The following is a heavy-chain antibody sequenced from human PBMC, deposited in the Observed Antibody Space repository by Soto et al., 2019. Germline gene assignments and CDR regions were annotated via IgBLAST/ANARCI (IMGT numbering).Heavy chain of an antibody. D-gene: IGHD2-15*01. CDR3: AKGVGYCSGGSCRRSDY. Sequence: EVQLLESGGGLVQPGGSLRLSCAASGFTFSSYAMSWVRQAPGKGLEWVSAISGSGGSTYYADSVKGRFTISRDTAKNTLYLKMNSLRAEDTAVYYCAKGVGYCSGGSCRRSDYWGQGTLVTVSS. CDR1: GFTFSSYA. CDR2: ISGSGGST. J-gene: IGHJ4*02. V-gene: IGHV3-23*01.